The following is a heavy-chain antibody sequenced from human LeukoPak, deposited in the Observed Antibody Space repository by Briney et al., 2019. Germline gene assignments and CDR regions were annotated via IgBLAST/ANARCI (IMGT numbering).Heavy chain of an antibody. CDR2: IKQDGSEK. D-gene: IGHD6-13*01. Sequence: GGSLRLSCAASGFTFSSYWMSWVRQAPGKGLEWVANIKQDGSEKYYVDSVKGRFTISRDNAKNSLYVQMNSLRAEDTAVYYCARDLYSGSSWYRLVYWGQGTLVTVSA. V-gene: IGHV3-7*01. CDR1: GFTFSSYW. CDR3: ARDLYSGSSWYRLVY. J-gene: IGHJ4*02.